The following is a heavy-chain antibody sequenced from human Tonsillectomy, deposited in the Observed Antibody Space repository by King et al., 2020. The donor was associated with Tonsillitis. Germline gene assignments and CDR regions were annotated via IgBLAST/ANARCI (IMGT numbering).Heavy chain of an antibody. J-gene: IGHJ6*02. CDR2: IKQDGSEK. D-gene: IGHD3-3*01. CDR1: GFTFDDYW. Sequence: VQLVESGGGLVQPGGSLRLSCEASGFTFDDYWMSWVRQAPGKGLEWVANIKQDGSEKFYVDSVKGRFSISRDNAKNSLYLHMNNLRAEDTAVYYCARSQGRNYDFWSGYYRPFYYGMGVWGQGTTVTVSS. CDR3: ARSQGRNYDFWSGYYRPFYYGMGV. V-gene: IGHV3-7*03.